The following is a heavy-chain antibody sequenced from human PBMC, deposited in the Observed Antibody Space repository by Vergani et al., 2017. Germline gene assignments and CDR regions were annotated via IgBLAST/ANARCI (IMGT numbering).Heavy chain of an antibody. CDR1: GFTFSSYS. CDR2: ISSSSSYI. CDR3: AGGEGPMGRGVTER. Sequence: EVQLVESGGGLVKPGGSLRLSCAASGFTFSSYSMNWVRQAPGKGLEWVSSISSSSSYIYYADSVKGRFTISRDNAKNSLYLQMNSLRAEDTAVYDCAGGEGPMGRGVTERWGQGTLVTVSS. J-gene: IGHJ4*02. D-gene: IGHD3-10*01. V-gene: IGHV3-21*01.